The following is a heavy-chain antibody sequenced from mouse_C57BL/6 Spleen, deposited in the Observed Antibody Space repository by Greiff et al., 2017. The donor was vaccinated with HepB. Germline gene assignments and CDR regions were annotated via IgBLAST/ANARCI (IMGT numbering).Heavy chain of an antibody. CDR1: GFTFSSYG. V-gene: IGHV5-6*01. D-gene: IGHD1-1*01. J-gene: IGHJ1*03. CDR2: ISSGGSYT. CDR3: ARDYYGSSYSYFDV. Sequence: EVHLVESGGDLVKPGGSLKLSCAASGFTFSSYGMSWVRQTPDKRLEWVATISSGGSYTYYPDSVKGRFTISRDNAKNTLYLQMSSLKSEDTAMYYWARDYYGSSYSYFDVWGTGTTVTVSS.